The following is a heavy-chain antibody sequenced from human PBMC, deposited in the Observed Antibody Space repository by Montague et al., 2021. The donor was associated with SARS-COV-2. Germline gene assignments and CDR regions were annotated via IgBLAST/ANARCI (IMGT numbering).Heavy chain of an antibody. D-gene: IGHD3-22*01. CDR2: IYYSGST. CDR1: GGSISSGGYY. V-gene: IGHV4-31*03. J-gene: IGHJ2*01. Sequence: TLSLTCTVSGGSISSGGYYWSWIRQHPGKGLEWIGYIYYSGSTYYNPSLKSRVTISVDPSKNQFSLKMSSVTAADTAVYYCARSPEPMIILIITSLNWYFDLWGRGTLVTVSS. CDR3: ARSPEPMIILIITSLNWYFDL.